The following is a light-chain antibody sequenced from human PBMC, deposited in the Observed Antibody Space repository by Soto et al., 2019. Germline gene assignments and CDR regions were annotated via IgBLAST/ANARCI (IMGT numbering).Light chain of an antibody. CDR3: MQGVQTPYT. CDR2: LAS. V-gene: IGKV2-28*01. CDR1: QSLLDTKGNNY. J-gene: IGKJ2*01. Sequence: DLVMSQSPLSLPVTPGEPAAISCRSSQSLLDTKGNNYLDWYLQKPGQSLQLPTYLASNRASGVPARFSGSGSGADFELKISRVEAEDVGVYYCMQGVQTPYTFGQGPELEIK.